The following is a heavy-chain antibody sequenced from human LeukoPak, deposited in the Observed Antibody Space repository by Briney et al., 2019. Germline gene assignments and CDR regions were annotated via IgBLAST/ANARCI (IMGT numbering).Heavy chain of an antibody. J-gene: IGHJ4*02. Sequence: GGSLRLSCAASGFTFSSYWMPWVRQAPGKGLVWVSRINGDGSSTTYVDSVMGRFTISRDNAKNTLYLQMNSVRAEDTAVYYCARGNIAAAGIHYWGQGTLVIVSS. CDR3: ARGNIAAAGIHY. CDR1: GFTFSSYW. D-gene: IGHD6-13*01. V-gene: IGHV3-74*01. CDR2: INGDGSST.